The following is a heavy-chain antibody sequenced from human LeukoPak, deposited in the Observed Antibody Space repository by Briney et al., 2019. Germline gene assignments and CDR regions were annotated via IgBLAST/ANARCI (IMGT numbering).Heavy chain of an antibody. CDR3: ARACYCGGGCYYYFDY. V-gene: IGHV1-2*02. CDR2: LNPNSGAT. D-gene: IGHD2-15*01. J-gene: IGHJ4*02. CDR1: GYTFTGYY. Sequence: ASVKVSCKASGYTFTGYYLHWVRQAPGQGPEWMGWLNPNSGATRYAQKFQGRVTVTRDTSISTAYVEVSSLRSDDTAVYYCARACYCGGGCYYYFDYWGQGTLVTVSS.